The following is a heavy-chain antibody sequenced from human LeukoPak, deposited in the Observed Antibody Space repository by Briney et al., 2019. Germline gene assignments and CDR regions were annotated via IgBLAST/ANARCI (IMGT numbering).Heavy chain of an antibody. CDR2: IYHSGST. Sequence: SETLSLTCTVSGYSISSGYYWGWIRQPPGKGLEWIGSIYHSGSTYYNPSLKSRVTMSVDTSKNQFSLKLSSVTAADTAVYYCARVGWYSSGWYYFDYWGQGTLVTVSS. D-gene: IGHD6-19*01. CDR1: GYSISSGYY. V-gene: IGHV4-38-2*02. CDR3: ARVGWYSSGWYYFDY. J-gene: IGHJ4*02.